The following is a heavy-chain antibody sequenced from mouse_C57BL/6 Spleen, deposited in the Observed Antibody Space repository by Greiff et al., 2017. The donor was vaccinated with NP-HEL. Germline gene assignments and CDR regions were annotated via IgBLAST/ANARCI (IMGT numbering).Heavy chain of an antibody. CDR1: GYSFTDYN. CDR3: ARIYYYCSSYAMDY. CDR2: INPNYGTT. J-gene: IGHJ4*01. D-gene: IGHD1-1*01. V-gene: IGHV1-39*01. Sequence: VQLQQSGPELVKPGASVKISCKASGYSFTDYNMNWVKQSNGKSLEWIGVINPNYGTTSYNQKFKGKATLTVDQSSSTAYMQLNSLTSEDSTVYYCARIYYYCSSYAMDYWGQGTSVTVSS.